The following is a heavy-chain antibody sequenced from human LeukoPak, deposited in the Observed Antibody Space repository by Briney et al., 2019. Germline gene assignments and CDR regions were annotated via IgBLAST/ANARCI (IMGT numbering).Heavy chain of an antibody. D-gene: IGHD3-3*01. V-gene: IGHV4-59*01. CDR2: ISYSGST. J-gene: IGHJ3*01. CDR3: AREYYGEGSFDL. CDR1: GGFISSYY. Sequence: PSETLSLTCTVSGGFISSYYWSWIRQPPGKRLEWIGNISYSGSTNYNPSLKSRVTISVHTSKNQFSLKLVSVTAADTALYYCAREYYGEGSFDLWGQGTMVTVSS.